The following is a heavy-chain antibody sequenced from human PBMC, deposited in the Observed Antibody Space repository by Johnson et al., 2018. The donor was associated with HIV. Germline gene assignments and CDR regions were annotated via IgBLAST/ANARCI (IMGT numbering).Heavy chain of an antibody. CDR3: AKDARTRWELEPDAFDI. CDR1: GFTFDDYD. J-gene: IGHJ3*02. Sequence: VQLVESGGGLVKPGGSLRLSCAASGFTFDDYDMTWVRQAPGKGLEWVANIKQDGSEKYYVDSVKGRFTISRDNAKNSLYLQMNSLRAEDTAVYYCAKDARTRWELEPDAFDIWGQGTMVTVSS. V-gene: IGHV3-7*01. D-gene: IGHD1-26*01. CDR2: IKQDGSEK.